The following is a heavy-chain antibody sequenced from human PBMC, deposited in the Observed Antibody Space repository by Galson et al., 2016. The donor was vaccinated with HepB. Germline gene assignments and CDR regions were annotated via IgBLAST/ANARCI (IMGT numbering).Heavy chain of an antibody. J-gene: IGHJ4*02. CDR1: GGTFNTYA. CDR2: IIPLFGRA. V-gene: IGHV1-69*01. CDR3: ARGGADMAVVVVTNYEY. Sequence: SCKVSGGTFNTYALSWIRQAPGQGLEWMGGIIPLFGRADYAQKFQDRITITADESTNTTYMALSSLRSDDTAVYYCARGGADMAVVVVTNYEYWGQGTQVTVTS. D-gene: IGHD3-22*01.